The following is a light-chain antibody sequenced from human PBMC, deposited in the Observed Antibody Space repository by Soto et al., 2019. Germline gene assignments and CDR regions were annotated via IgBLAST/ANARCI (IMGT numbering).Light chain of an antibody. CDR3: QQYNFWPPLT. V-gene: IGKV3-15*01. CDR2: DGS. J-gene: IGKJ4*01. CDR1: QSVNSN. Sequence: EIVMTQSPATLSVSPGERATLSCRASQSVNSNLAWYRQKPGQAPRLLISDGSTRATGVPARFSASGSGTEFTLTISSLQSEDSGIYYCQQYNFWPPLTFGGGTKVEIK.